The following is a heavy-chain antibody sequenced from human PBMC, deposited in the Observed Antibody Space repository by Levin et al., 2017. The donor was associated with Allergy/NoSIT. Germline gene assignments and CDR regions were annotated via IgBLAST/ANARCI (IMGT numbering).Heavy chain of an antibody. Sequence: PGGSLRLSCAASGFTVSSNYMSWFRQAPGKGLEWVSVIYSGGSTYYADSVKGRFTISRDNSKNTLYLQMNSLRAEDTAVYYCAREFWGSGSSLDYWGQGTLVTVSS. D-gene: IGHD3-10*01. J-gene: IGHJ4*02. V-gene: IGHV3-66*02. CDR2: IYSGGST. CDR3: AREFWGSGSSLDY. CDR1: GFTVSSNY.